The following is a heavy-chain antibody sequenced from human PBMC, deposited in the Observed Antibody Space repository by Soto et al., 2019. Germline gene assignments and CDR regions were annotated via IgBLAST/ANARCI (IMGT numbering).Heavy chain of an antibody. CDR3: ARVWTTVIYNWFDP. CDR1: GYSISSGYY. Sequence: SETLSLTCAVSGYSISSGYYWGWIRQPPGKGLEWIGSIYHSGSTYYNPSLKSRVTISVDTSKNQFSLKLSSVTAADTAVYYCARVWTTVIYNWFDPWGQGTLVTVS. D-gene: IGHD4-17*01. J-gene: IGHJ5*02. V-gene: IGHV4-38-2*01. CDR2: IYHSGST.